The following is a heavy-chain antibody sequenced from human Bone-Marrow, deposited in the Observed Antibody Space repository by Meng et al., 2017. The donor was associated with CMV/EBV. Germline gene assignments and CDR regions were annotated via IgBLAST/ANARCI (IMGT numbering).Heavy chain of an antibody. CDR2: ISGSGGST. V-gene: IGHV3-23*01. CDR3: AKVSQYYDSGGYIDD. CDR1: GFTFSNYA. D-gene: IGHD3-22*01. Sequence: GGSLRLSCTGSGFTFSNYAMSWVRQAPGKGLEWVSAISGSGGSTHNRDSVKGRFTISRDNSKNTLYLQMNSLRAEDTAVYYCAKVSQYYDSGGYIDDWGQGTLVTGFS. J-gene: IGHJ4*02.